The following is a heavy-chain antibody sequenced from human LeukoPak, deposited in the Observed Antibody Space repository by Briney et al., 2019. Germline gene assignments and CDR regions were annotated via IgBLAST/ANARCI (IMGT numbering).Heavy chain of an antibody. CDR3: ARYCSSTSCYGDWFDP. Sequence: ASVKVSCKAPGGTFSSYAISWVRQAPGQGLEWMGGIIPIFGTANYAQKFQGRVTITADESTSTAYMELSSLRSEDTAVYYCARYCSSTSCYGDWFDPWGQGTLVTVSS. CDR2: IIPIFGTA. J-gene: IGHJ5*02. CDR1: GGTFSSYA. V-gene: IGHV1-69*13. D-gene: IGHD2-2*01.